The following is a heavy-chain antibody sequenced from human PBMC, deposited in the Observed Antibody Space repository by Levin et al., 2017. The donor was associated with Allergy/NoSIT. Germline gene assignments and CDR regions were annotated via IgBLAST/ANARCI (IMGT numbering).Heavy chain of an antibody. Sequence: ASVKVSCAASGFTVSSNYMSWVRQAPGKGLEWVSVIYSGGSTYYADSVKGRFTISRDNSKNTLYLQMNSLRAEDTAVYYCARDLAYWGQGTLVTVSS. CDR2: IYSGGST. V-gene: IGHV3-53*01. CDR1: GFTVSSNY. CDR3: ARDLAY. J-gene: IGHJ4*02.